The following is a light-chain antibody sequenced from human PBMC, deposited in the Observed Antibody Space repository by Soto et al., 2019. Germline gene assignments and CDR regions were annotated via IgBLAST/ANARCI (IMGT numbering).Light chain of an antibody. V-gene: IGKV1-17*01. Sequence: DIQMTQSPSSLSASVGDRVTITCRASQGIRDALGWYQQKPGKVPERLIYSASSLQNGVPSRFSGSGSETVFTLTISSLQTEDFATYFCLQHSDYPFTFGQGTRLEI. CDR1: QGIRDA. J-gene: IGKJ2*01. CDR2: SAS. CDR3: LQHSDYPFT.